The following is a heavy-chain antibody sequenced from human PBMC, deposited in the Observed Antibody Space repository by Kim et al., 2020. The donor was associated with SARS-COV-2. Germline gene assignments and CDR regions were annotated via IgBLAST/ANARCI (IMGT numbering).Heavy chain of an antibody. CDR3: AREMEDFVAQTNHYGMDV. Sequence: KGRCTISRTNDKNALYLQMNSLRAEDTAVYYCAREMEDFVAQTNHYGMDVWGQGTTVTVSS. V-gene: IGHV3-7*04. J-gene: IGHJ6*02. D-gene: IGHD2-15*01.